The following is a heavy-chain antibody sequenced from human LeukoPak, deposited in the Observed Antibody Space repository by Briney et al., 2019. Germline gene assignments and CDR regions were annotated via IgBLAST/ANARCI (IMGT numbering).Heavy chain of an antibody. Sequence: GGSLRHSCAASGVTVSSNYKSWVRQAPGKGLEWVSVIYSGGSTYYADSVKGRFTISRDNSKNMLYLQMNSLRAEDTAVYYCAYYHVNEEPPTFWGQGTLVTVSS. CDR2: IYSGGST. D-gene: IGHD1-1*01. CDR3: AYYHVNEEPPTF. V-gene: IGHV3-66*02. CDR1: GVTVSSNY. J-gene: IGHJ4*02.